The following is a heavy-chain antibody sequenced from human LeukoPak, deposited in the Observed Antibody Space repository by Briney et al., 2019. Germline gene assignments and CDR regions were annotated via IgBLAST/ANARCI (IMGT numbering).Heavy chain of an antibody. CDR2: LIPILGIA. V-gene: IGHV1-69*10. J-gene: IGHJ5*02. CDR3: ARDPGVVVVAAMSTDP. CDR1: GGSFSTYA. D-gene: IGHD2-15*01. Sequence: ASVKVSCKSSGGSFSTYAVNWVRQAPGQGLEWMGGLIPILGIANYAQKFQGRVTITADKSTSTAYMELSSLRSEDTAVYYCARDPGVVVVAAMSTDPWGQGTLVTVSS.